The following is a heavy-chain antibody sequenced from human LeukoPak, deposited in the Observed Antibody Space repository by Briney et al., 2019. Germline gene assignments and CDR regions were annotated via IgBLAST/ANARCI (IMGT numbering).Heavy chain of an antibody. J-gene: IGHJ4*02. CDR1: GFTFRNYG. D-gene: IGHD5-12*01. Sequence: AGGSLRLSCAASGFTFRNYGMHWIRQAPGKGLEWVGVATIDERSVFCADSVQGRFIISRDNSKTTLYLQMNNLRPEDTALYYCAREALGYRGYHPDYFDSWGQGTLVIVSS. V-gene: IGHV3-30*03. CDR2: ATIDERSV. CDR3: AREALGYRGYHPDYFDS.